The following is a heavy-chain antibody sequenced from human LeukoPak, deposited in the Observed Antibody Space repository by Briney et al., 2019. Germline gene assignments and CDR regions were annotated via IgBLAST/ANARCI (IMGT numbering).Heavy chain of an antibody. Sequence: GGSLRLSCAASGFTFSSYEMNWVRQAPGKGLEWVSYISSSGSTIYYADSVKGRFTISRDNAKNSLYLQMNSLRAEDTAVYYCARSLGDWIGPFDYWGQGTLVTVSS. CDR2: ISSSGSTI. D-gene: IGHD2-21*02. J-gene: IGHJ4*02. V-gene: IGHV3-48*03. CDR3: ARSLGDWIGPFDY. CDR1: GFTFSSYE.